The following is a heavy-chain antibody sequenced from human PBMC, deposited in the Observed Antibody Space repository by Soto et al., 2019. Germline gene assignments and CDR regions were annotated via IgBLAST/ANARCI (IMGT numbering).Heavy chain of an antibody. Sequence: QVQLVQSGAEVKKPGASVKVSCKASGFAFNNYYTHWVRQAPGHGLEWMGIINPGGGTTTYTQKFQARVNMTRDTSTSTVFMELSSLRSDDTAVYYCARAGGETDYYYGMDVWGQGTTVTVSS. CDR2: INPGGGTT. CDR3: ARAGGETDYYYGMDV. J-gene: IGHJ6*02. CDR1: GFAFNNYY. D-gene: IGHD7-27*01. V-gene: IGHV1-46*02.